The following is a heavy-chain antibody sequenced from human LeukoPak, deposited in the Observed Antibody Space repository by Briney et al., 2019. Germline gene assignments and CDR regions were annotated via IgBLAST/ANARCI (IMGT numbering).Heavy chain of an antibody. CDR1: GGSFSGYY. CDR3: ATLARAVALNNWFDP. Sequence: SETLSLTCAVHGGSFSGYYWSWIRQPPGKGLEWIGEINHSGSTNYNPSLKSRVTISVDTSKNQFSLKLSSVTAADTAVYYCATLARAVALNNWFDPWGQGTLVTVSS. D-gene: IGHD6-19*01. CDR2: INHSGST. V-gene: IGHV4-34*01. J-gene: IGHJ5*02.